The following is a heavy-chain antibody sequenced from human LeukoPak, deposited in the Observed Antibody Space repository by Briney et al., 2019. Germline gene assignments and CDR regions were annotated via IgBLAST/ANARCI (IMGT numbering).Heavy chain of an antibody. Sequence: GGSLRLSCAASGFTFSDYYMSWIRQAPGKGLEWVSYISSSGSSIYYADSVKGRFTISRDNAKNSLYLQMNSLRVEDTAVYYCARDFAATGDYYYYYMDVWGKGTTVTVSS. CDR2: ISSSGSSI. CDR3: ARDFAATGDYYYYYMDV. J-gene: IGHJ6*03. V-gene: IGHV3-11*04. CDR1: GFTFSDYY. D-gene: IGHD2-15*01.